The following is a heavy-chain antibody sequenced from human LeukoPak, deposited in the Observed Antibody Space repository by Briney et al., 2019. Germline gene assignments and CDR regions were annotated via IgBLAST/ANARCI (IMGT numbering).Heavy chain of an antibody. CDR1: GGTFSSYA. V-gene: IGHV1-69*05. J-gene: IGHJ4*02. D-gene: IGHD3-22*01. CDR2: IIPIFGTA. CDR3: ARCYYYDSSGYSYYFGY. Sequence: GASVKVSCKXSGGTFSSYAISWVRQAPGQGLEWMGRIIPIFGTANYAQKFQGRVTITTDESTSTAYMELSSLRSEDTAVYYCARCYYYDSSGYSYYFGYWGQGTLVTVSS.